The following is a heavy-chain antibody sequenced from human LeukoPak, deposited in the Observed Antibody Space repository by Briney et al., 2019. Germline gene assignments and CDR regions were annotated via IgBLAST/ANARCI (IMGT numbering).Heavy chain of an antibody. V-gene: IGHV3-7*03. CDR2: INLDGSQK. J-gene: IGHJ4*02. CDR1: GFTFSNYW. D-gene: IGHD3-22*01. CDR3: AKSYDISRFYPY. Sequence: PGGSLRLSCAASGFTFSNYWMAWVRQAPGKGPEWVANINLDGSQKYYVDSVKGRFTVSRDNSKNTLYLQMDSLTVEDTAVYYCAKSYDISRFYPYWGQGTLVTVSS.